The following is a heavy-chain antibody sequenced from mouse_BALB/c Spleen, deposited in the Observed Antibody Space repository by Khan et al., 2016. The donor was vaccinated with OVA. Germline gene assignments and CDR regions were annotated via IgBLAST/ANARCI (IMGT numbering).Heavy chain of an antibody. Sequence: VQLPESGAELVRPGASVKLSCKTSGYIFTSYWIHWVKQRSGQSLEWIARIYPGTNNTYYNQKLKDKATLTADKSSSTAYLQLSSLKSVDTAVYFSDREEGLYYFNYWGQGTTLTVSS. V-gene: IGHV1S132*01. CDR2: IYPGTNNT. CDR1: GYIFTSYW. CDR3: DREEGLYYFNY. J-gene: IGHJ2*01.